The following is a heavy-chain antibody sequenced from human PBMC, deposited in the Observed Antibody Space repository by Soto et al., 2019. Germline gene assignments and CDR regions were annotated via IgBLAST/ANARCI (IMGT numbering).Heavy chain of an antibody. CDR3: AKDSSGYSYDHNAFDI. J-gene: IGHJ3*02. D-gene: IGHD5-18*01. CDR1: GLTFSSYA. Sequence: EVQLLESGGGLVQPGESLRLSCAASGLTFSSYAMNWVRQAPGKGLEWVSGVSGGGGSTYYADSVKGRFTISRDNSKNTLYLQMNRLRAEDTAVYYCAKDSSGYSYDHNAFDIWGQGTMVTVSS. V-gene: IGHV3-23*01. CDR2: VSGGGGST.